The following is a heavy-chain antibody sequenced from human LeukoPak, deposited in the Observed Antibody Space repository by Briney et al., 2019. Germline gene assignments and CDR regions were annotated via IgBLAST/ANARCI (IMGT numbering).Heavy chain of an antibody. J-gene: IGHJ4*02. V-gene: IGHV4-59*08. D-gene: IGHD3-22*01. CDR3: AGSSTGWDYYDSSGYYAFDY. CDR2: IYYSGST. CDR1: GGSISSYY. Sequence: SETLSLTCTVSGGSISSYYWSWIRQPPGKGLEWIGYIYYSGSTNYNPSLKSRVTISVDTSKNQFSLKLSSVTAADTAVYYCAGSSTGWDYYDSSGYYAFDYWGQGTLVTVSS.